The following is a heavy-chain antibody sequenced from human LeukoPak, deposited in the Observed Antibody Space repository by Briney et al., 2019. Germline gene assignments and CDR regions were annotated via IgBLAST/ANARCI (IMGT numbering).Heavy chain of an antibody. V-gene: IGHV4-39*01. CDR2: VYYSGST. Sequence: KPSETLSLTCNVSGDSITRGAFYWPWIRQSPGKGLEWIGNVYYSGSTQYNPSLRGRVSISMDKTKNQFSLNLNSVSVTDTAIYYCARRDYAAWFDPWGQGTLVTVSS. D-gene: IGHD4/OR15-4a*01. CDR3: ARRDYAAWFDP. CDR1: GDSITRGAFY. J-gene: IGHJ5*02.